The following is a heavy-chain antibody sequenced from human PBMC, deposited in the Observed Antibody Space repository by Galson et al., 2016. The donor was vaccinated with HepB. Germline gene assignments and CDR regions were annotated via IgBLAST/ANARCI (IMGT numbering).Heavy chain of an antibody. CDR2: IDWAGDK. D-gene: IGHD4/OR15-4a*01. J-gene: IGHJ4*02. CDR1: GFSLHTNGRC. CDR3: ARPALDGAYFVD. V-gene: IGHV2-70*01. Sequence: PALVTPTQTLTLTCTFSGFSLHTNGRCVSWIRQPPGRVLEWLALIDWAGDKYYSTSLRTRLAISEDTSKNQVVLTLTDVDPADPATNYCARPALDGAYFVDWGQGLMATVSP.